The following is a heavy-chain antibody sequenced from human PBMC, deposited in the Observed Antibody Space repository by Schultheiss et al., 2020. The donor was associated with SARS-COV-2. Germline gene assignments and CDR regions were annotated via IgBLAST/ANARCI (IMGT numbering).Heavy chain of an antibody. Sequence: GGSLRLSCAASGFTFSSYWMSWVRQAPGKGLEWVANIKQDGSEKYYVDSVKGRFTISRDNAKNTLYLQMNSLRAEDTAVYYCAKGGRGYDYSIDYWGQGTLVTVSS. J-gene: IGHJ4*02. V-gene: IGHV3-7*03. D-gene: IGHD5-12*01. CDR3: AKGGRGYDYSIDY. CDR1: GFTFSSYW. CDR2: IKQDGSEK.